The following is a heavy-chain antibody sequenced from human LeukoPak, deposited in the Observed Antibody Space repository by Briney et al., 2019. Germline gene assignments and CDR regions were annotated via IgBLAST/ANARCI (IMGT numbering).Heavy chain of an antibody. CDR3: ARVLDY. J-gene: IGHJ4*02. CDR2: INSDGSST. D-gene: IGHD2/OR15-2a*01. V-gene: IGHV3-74*01. Sequence: EGSLRLSCAASGFTFSRYWMHWVRQVPGKGLVWVSRINSDGSSTTYADSVKGRFTISRDNAKNTVYLQMNSLKAEDTAVYYCARVLDYWGQGTLVTVSS. CDR1: GFTFSRYW.